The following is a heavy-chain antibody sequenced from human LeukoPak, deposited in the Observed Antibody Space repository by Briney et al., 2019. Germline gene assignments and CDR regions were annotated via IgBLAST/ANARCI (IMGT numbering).Heavy chain of an antibody. D-gene: IGHD2-15*01. CDR1: GFTFSSFA. Sequence: GRSLRLSCAASGFTFSSFAIAWVRQAPGKGMEWVSSITDSGSATFYIDSVKGRFTLSRDNSKNTLYLQLSSLRAEDTALYSCAKATARSCSGPSCYPLDYWGQGTLVTVSS. J-gene: IGHJ4*02. V-gene: IGHV3-23*01. CDR2: ITDSGSAT. CDR3: AKATARSCSGPSCYPLDY.